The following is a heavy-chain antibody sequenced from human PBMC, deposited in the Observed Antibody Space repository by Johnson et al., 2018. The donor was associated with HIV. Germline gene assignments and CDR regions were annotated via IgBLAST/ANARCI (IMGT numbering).Heavy chain of an antibody. CDR3: ARDGPGDGNAMGGSGAFDI. CDR2: IYSGDST. V-gene: IGHV3-66*01. Sequence: EVQLVESGGGLVQPGGSLRLSCAASGLTVSTNDINWVRQAPGKGLEWVAIIYSGDSTYYADSLEGRFTISRDKSKNTVYLQMNSLRVEDTAVYYCARDGPGDGNAMGGSGAFDIWGQGTIVTVSS. D-gene: IGHD5-24*01. J-gene: IGHJ3*02. CDR1: GLTVSTND.